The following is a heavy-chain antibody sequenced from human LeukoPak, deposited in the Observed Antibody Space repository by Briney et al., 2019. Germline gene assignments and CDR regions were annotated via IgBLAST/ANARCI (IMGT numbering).Heavy chain of an antibody. V-gene: IGHV3-7*05. J-gene: IGHJ4*02. D-gene: IGHD2-15*01. CDR3: AREDQPRGTFDY. CDR2: IKQDGSEK. CDR1: GFTFSNYW. Sequence: PGGSLRLSCAASGFTFSNYWMTWVRQAPGKGLEWVANIKQDGSEKYYVDSVKGRFTISRDNDKNSLYLQMNSLRAEDTALYYCAREDQPRGTFDYWGQGILVTVSS.